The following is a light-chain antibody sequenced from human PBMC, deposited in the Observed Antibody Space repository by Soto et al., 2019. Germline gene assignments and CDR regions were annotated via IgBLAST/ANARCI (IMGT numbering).Light chain of an antibody. CDR2: DAS. J-gene: IGKJ2*01. Sequence: EIVLTHSPATLSVSPGESATLSCRASQSFGSNLAWYQQRPGQPPRLLIYDASTRATDIPARFSGGGSGTEFTLTISSLQSEDFAVYYCQQYNNWPYTFGQGTKLQIK. CDR1: QSFGSN. V-gene: IGKV3-15*01. CDR3: QQYNNWPYT.